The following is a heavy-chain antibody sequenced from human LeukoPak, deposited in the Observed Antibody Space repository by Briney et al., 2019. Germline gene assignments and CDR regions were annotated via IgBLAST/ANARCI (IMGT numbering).Heavy chain of an antibody. Sequence: SQTLSLTCCVSGGSITSDYWSWSRKPPGKGLEWIGYIYYSGSTNYNPSLKSRVTIAVDTSKNQFSLKLSSVTAADTAVYYCARGGIAAAALVHLDYWGQGTLVTVSS. V-gene: IGHV4-59*01. CDR2: IYYSGST. J-gene: IGHJ4*02. D-gene: IGHD6-13*01. CDR1: GGSITSDY. CDR3: ARGGIAAAALVHLDY.